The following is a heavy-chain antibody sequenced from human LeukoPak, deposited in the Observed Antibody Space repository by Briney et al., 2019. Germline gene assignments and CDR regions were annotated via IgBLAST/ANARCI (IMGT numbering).Heavy chain of an antibody. CDR1: GGSFSGYY. V-gene: IGHV4-34*01. CDR2: INHSGST. Sequence: PSETLSLTCAVYGGSFSGYYWSWIRQPPGKGLEWIGEINHSGSTNYNPSLKSRVTISVDTSKNQFSLKLSSVTAADTAVYYCGRVRGGWLFDYWGQGTLVTVSS. J-gene: IGHJ4*02. D-gene: IGHD3-22*01. CDR3: GRVRGGWLFDY.